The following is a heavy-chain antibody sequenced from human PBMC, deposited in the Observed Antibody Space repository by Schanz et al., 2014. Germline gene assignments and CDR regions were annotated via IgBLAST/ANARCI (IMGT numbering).Heavy chain of an antibody. J-gene: IGHJ4*02. CDR1: GYSFSAHY. V-gene: IGHV1-69*09. D-gene: IGHD5-12*01. Sequence: QVQLVQSGAEAKKPGASLKVSCKASGYSFSAHYLHWEREAPGQGLEWMGRIIPVLAIANYAQKFQGRVTITADRSTNTAYMELSRLKSDDTAVYYCARAFGGYDPAGALDYWGQGTLVTVSS. CDR2: IIPVLAIA. CDR3: ARAFGGYDPAGALDY.